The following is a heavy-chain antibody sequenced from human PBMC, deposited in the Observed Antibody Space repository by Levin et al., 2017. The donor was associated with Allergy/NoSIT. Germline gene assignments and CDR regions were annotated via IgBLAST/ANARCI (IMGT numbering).Heavy chain of an antibody. D-gene: IGHD2-2*01. CDR3: AKPAARGSFAFHI. Sequence: LSLTCAASGFTFDDYGMHWVRQAPGKGLEWVSGISWNSGSIGYADSVKGRFTISRDNANHSLYLQMNSLRAEDTALYYCAKPAARGSFAFHIWGQGTMVTVSS. CDR2: ISWNSGSI. CDR1: GFTFDDYG. V-gene: IGHV3-9*01. J-gene: IGHJ3*02.